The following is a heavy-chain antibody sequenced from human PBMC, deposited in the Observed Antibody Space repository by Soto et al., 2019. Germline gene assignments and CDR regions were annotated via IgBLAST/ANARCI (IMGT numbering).Heavy chain of an antibody. CDR3: WIPSLATNEYRWFDP. CDR1: GAALNRGNYY. D-gene: IGHD5-18*01. V-gene: IGHV4-31*06. J-gene: IGHJ5*02. CDR2: IYVTGAV. Sequence: TISLTCIVSGAALNRGNYYSSWIRQVTGPGLEWIGHIYVTGAVDYNPSLRDRITISQDTSERQFSLNLRLVTAADTAVYYCWIPSLATNEYRWFDPRGRGPMVAV.